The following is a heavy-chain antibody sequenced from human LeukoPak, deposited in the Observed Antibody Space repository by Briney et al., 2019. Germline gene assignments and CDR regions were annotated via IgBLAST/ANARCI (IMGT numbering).Heavy chain of an antibody. Sequence: ESSETLSLTCTVSGGSLGNYYWSWIRQPAGKGLEWIGRIYPTGHTHYNPSLKSRATMSVDTSKNQFSLKMTSLTAADTAVYYCARITDPDYRSGWSGADYWGRGTQVTVSA. J-gene: IGHJ4*02. CDR2: IYPTGHT. CDR1: GGSLGNYY. V-gene: IGHV4-4*07. CDR3: ARITDPDYRSGWSGADY. D-gene: IGHD6-19*01.